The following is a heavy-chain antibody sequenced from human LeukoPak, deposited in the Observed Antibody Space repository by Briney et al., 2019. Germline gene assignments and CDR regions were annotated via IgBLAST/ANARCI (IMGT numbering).Heavy chain of an antibody. Sequence: PGGSLRLSCRGPGFTFGSYAMSWVRQAPGKGLEWVSGISGRGDSTDYADSVRGRFTISSDNSKNTLYLQMNSLRAEDTAVYYCASGSGSYRTPYYYMDVWGTGTTVTVSS. V-gene: IGHV3-23*01. D-gene: IGHD3-10*01. J-gene: IGHJ6*03. CDR2: ISGRGDST. CDR3: ASGSGSYRTPYYYMDV. CDR1: GFTFGSYA.